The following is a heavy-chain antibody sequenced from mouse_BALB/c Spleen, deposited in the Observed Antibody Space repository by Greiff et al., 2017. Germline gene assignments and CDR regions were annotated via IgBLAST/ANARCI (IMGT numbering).Heavy chain of an antibody. Sequence: EVQLQQSGTVLARPGASVKMSCKASGYTFTSYWMHWVKQRPGQGLEWIGAIYPGNSDTSYNQKFKGKAKLTAVTSTSTAYMELSSLTNEDSAVYYCTKDRGWYDGYYVDYWGQGTTLTVSS. CDR3: TKDRGWYDGYYVDY. J-gene: IGHJ2*01. D-gene: IGHD2-3*01. CDR2: IYPGNSDT. CDR1: GYTFTSYW. V-gene: IGHV1-5*01.